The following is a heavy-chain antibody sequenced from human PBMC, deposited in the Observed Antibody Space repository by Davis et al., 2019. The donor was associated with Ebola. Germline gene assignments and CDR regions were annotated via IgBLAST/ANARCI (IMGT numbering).Heavy chain of an antibody. J-gene: IGHJ3*01. CDR1: GFIFRSYV. D-gene: IGHD2/OR15-2a*01. CDR3: AKDNRNIWSDV. V-gene: IGHV3-23*01. Sequence: GESLKISCATSGFIFRSYVMSWVRQAPGKGLEWVSTFGTSGDTFYADSVKGRFTISRDNSKNTLYLQMNGLRVEDTAIYYCAKDNRNIWSDVWGQGTMVTVSS. CDR2: FGTSGDT.